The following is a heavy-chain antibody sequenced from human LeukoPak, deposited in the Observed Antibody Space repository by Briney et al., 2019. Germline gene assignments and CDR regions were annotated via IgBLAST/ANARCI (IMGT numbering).Heavy chain of an antibody. Sequence: GGSLRLSXAASGFTFSSYSMNWVRQAPGKGLEWVSSIGSSSSYIYYADSVKGRFTISRDNAKNSLYLQMNSLRAEDTAVYYCARAYARTGGPLDYWGQGTLVTVSS. CDR2: IGSSSSYI. CDR1: GFTFSSYS. V-gene: IGHV3-21*01. J-gene: IGHJ4*02. CDR3: ARAYARTGGPLDY. D-gene: IGHD7-27*01.